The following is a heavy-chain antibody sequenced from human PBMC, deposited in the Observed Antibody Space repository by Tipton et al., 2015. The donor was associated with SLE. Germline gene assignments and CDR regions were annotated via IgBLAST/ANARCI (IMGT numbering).Heavy chain of an antibody. J-gene: IGHJ4*02. Sequence: TLSLTCTVSGGSISSRSYDWGWIRQPPGKGLEWIGSIYYSASTYYNPSLKSRVTISVDTSKNQFSLKLSSVTAADTAVYYCARDKKWLVPDYWGQGTLVTVSS. D-gene: IGHD6-19*01. CDR2: IYYSAST. CDR3: ARDKKWLVPDY. V-gene: IGHV4-39*07. CDR1: GGSISSRSYD.